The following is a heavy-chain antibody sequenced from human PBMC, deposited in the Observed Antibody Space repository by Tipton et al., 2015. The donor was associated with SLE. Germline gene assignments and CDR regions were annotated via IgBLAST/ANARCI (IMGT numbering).Heavy chain of an antibody. CDR2: IYTGGRT. CDR1: GGSIIGYY. V-gene: IGHV4-4*07. CDR3: ARDWGGEALDF. Sequence: TLSLTCTVSGGSIIGYYWSWIRQPAGKGPEWIGRIYTGGRTIHNPSLNSRVTMSLATSKSQFSLTLTSVTAADTAVYYCARDWGGEALDFWGQGTLVTVSS. J-gene: IGHJ4*02. D-gene: IGHD2-21*01.